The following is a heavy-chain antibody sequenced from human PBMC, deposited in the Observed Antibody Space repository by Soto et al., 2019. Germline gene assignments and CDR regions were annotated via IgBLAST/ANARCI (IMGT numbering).Heavy chain of an antibody. J-gene: IGHJ4*02. Sequence: QVQSVESGGGVVQPGTSLRLSCAVSGFTFSNHGMHWVRQAPGKGLEWVAFISYDGRNKDYVDSLKGRFTISRDNFKDTLFLQMTTLRADDTAVYYCARDRGWSRSHYFDSWGQGTLVTVSS. CDR3: ARDRGWSRSHYFDS. V-gene: IGHV3-33*01. CDR1: GFTFSNHG. CDR2: ISYDGRNK. D-gene: IGHD2-15*01.